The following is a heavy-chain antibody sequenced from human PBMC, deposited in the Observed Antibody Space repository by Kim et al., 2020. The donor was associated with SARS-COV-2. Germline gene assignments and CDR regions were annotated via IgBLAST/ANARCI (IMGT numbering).Heavy chain of an antibody. CDR2: MATHTGNP. Sequence: ASVKVSCKASGYTFTNYGLNWVRQAPGQGLEWMGWMATHTGNPTYAQGFTGRVVFSLDASVGTSYLQLSSLKAEDTGVYYCARGKYVDSVRGVLYYHVLDDWGQGTTVTVSS. J-gene: IGHJ6*02. D-gene: IGHD3-16*01. CDR3: ARGKYVDSVRGVLYYHVLDD. V-gene: IGHV7-4-1*02. CDR1: GYTFTNYG.